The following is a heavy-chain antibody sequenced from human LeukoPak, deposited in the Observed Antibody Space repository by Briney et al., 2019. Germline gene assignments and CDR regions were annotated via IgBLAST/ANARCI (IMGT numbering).Heavy chain of an antibody. CDR2: IIPILGIA. CDR3: ARVGEAEYCSSTSCYIH. CDR1: GGTFSSYA. Sequence: SVKVSCKASGGTFSSYAISWVRQAPGQGLEWKGRIIPILGIANYAQKFQGRVTITADKSTSTAYMELSSLRSEDTAVYYCARVGEAEYCSSTSCYIHWGQGTLVTVSS. D-gene: IGHD2-2*02. J-gene: IGHJ4*02. V-gene: IGHV1-69*04.